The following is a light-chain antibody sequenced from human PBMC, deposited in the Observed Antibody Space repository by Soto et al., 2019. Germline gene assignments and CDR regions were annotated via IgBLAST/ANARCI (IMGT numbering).Light chain of an antibody. Sequence: SYELTQPPSVSVAPGETARITCGEDNIGSKSVQWYQQKSGQAPVLVIYYDSDRPSGIPERVSGSKSRNTATLTISRVEAGDEGDFYWQVGDSRSYLPGVFGTGTKVTVL. J-gene: IGLJ1*01. CDR1: NIGSKS. CDR2: YDS. V-gene: IGLV3-21*04. CDR3: QVGDSRSYLPGV.